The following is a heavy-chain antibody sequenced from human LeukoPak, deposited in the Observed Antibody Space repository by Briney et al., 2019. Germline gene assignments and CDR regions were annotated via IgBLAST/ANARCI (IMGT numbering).Heavy chain of an antibody. CDR1: GYTLTELS. D-gene: IGHD2-15*01. Sequence: ASVKVSCKVSGYTLTELSMHWVRQAPGKGLEWMGGFDPEDGETIYAQKFQGRVTMTEDTSTDTAYMELSRLRSDDTALYYCARGRLGYCSGGSCYSLLGAFDIWGQGTMVTVSS. J-gene: IGHJ3*02. V-gene: IGHV1-24*01. CDR2: FDPEDGET. CDR3: ARGRLGYCSGGSCYSLLGAFDI.